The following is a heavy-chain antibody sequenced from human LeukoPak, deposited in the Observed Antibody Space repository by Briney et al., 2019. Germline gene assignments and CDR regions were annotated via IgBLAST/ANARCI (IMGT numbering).Heavy chain of an antibody. CDR3: AKDLYCSTTSCYRGFDY. CDR2: ISGRDGGT. D-gene: IGHD2-2*02. V-gene: IGHV3-23*01. CDR1: GFTFSIYA. J-gene: IGHJ4*02. Sequence: PGGSLRLSCAASGFTFSIYAMSWVRLAPGKGLEWVSAISGRDGGTYYADSVKGRFTISRDNSRNTLYLQMNSLRAEDTAVYYCAKDLYCSTTSCYRGFDYWGQGTLVTVSS.